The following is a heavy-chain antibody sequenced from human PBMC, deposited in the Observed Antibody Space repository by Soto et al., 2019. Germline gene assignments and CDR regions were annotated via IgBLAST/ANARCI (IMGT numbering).Heavy chain of an antibody. V-gene: IGHV3-21*01. D-gene: IGHD3-9*01. J-gene: IGHJ6*02. CDR1: GFTFSSYR. CDR2: ISSSSSYI. CDR3: ARDMLRYAPYYYYGMDV. Sequence: PGGSLRLSCAASGFTFSSYRMNWVRQAPGKGLEWVSSISSSSSYIYYADSVKGRFTISRDNAKNSLYLQMNSLRAEDTAVYYCARDMLRYAPYYYYGMDVWGQGTTVTVSS.